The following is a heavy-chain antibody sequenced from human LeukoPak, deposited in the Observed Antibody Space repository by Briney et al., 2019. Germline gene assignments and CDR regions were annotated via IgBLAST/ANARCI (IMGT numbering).Heavy chain of an antibody. CDR2: IIPIFGTA. D-gene: IGHD6-19*01. V-gene: IGHV1-69*01. CDR3: ARRDSSGWYGAHFDY. J-gene: IGHJ4*02. Sequence: IIPIFGTANYAQKFQGRVTITADESTSTAYMELSSLRSEDTAVYYCARRDSSGWYGAHFDYWGQGTLVTVSS.